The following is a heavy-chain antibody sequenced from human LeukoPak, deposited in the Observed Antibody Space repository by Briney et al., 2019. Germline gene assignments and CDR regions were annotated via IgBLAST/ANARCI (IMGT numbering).Heavy chain of an antibody. V-gene: IGHV3-74*01. CDR2: INGDETST. CDR3: VSYNVLTGLDY. CDR1: GFTFSSHW. J-gene: IGHJ4*02. Sequence: PGGSLRLSCAASGFTFSSHWMHWARQGPGKGLVWVSRINGDETSTAYADSVKGRFTISRDNAKNTLYLQMNSLRADDTAVYYCVSYNVLTGLDYWGQGTLVTVSS. D-gene: IGHD3-9*01.